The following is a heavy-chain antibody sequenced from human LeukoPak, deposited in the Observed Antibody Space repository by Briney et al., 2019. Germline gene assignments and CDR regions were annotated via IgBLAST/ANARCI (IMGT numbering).Heavy chain of an antibody. J-gene: IGHJ6*03. CDR3: ARSELGYNYHYMDV. V-gene: IGHV3-48*03. D-gene: IGHD3-10*01. CDR1: GFTLSGFE. CDR2: ISSSGRTI. Sequence: PGGSLRLSCAASGFTLSGFEMNWVRQAPGKGLEWVSYISSSGRTIYYADSVKGRFTISRDNAKNSLYLQMNSLRAEDTAVYYCARSELGYNYHYMDVWGKGTTVTISS.